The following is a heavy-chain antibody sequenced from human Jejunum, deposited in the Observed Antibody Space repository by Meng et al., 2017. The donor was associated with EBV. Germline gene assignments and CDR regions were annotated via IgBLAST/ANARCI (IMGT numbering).Heavy chain of an antibody. CDR1: GGSFGGYF. V-gene: IGHV4-34*01. CDR2: INQVGST. D-gene: IGHD3-3*01. Sequence: VQLQQLGAGLLKPSDTLSLPCAVSGGSFGGYFWTWIRQAPGKGLEWIGEINQVGSTNYNPSLKSRVTISVDTSNIQFSLKVTSVTAADTAVYYCARSGAIIGVQGAPDYWGQGTLVTVSS. J-gene: IGHJ4*02. CDR3: ARSGAIIGVQGAPDY.